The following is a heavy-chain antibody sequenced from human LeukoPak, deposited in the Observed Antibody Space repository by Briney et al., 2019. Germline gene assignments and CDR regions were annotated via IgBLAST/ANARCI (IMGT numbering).Heavy chain of an antibody. D-gene: IGHD2-21*02. V-gene: IGHV5-51*01. CDR1: GYTFTSYW. Sequence: GESLKISCQGSGYTFTSYWIGWVRQMPVKGLEWMGSIYPGDSDTKYSPSFQGQVTISVDKSTNTAYLQWKSLKASDTAMYYCARGDVVRGVSWFDSWGQGALVTVTS. CDR3: ARGDVVRGVSWFDS. J-gene: IGHJ5*01. CDR2: IYPGDSDT.